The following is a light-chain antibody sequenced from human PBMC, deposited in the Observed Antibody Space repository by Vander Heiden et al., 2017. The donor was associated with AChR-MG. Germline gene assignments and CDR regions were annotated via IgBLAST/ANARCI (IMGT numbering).Light chain of an antibody. CDR3: QQAKSFPLT. Sequence: DIRMTQSPSSVSASVGDTAPIPCRARQDISKWLGWYQKKPGQAPKLLIYTSAILHSGVPPRFSGAGSGTEFTLTISSLQPEDFATYYCQQAKSFPLTFGGGTKVEFK. J-gene: IGKJ4*01. V-gene: IGKV1-12*01. CDR1: QDISKW. CDR2: TSA.